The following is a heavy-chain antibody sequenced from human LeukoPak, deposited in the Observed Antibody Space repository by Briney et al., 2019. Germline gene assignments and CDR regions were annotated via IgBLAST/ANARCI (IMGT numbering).Heavy chain of an antibody. CDR1: GVSFSTYY. J-gene: IGHJ4*02. CDR3: ARKLYGSDY. Sequence: KPSETLSLTCAVSGVSFSTYYWSWIRQSPEKGLEWIGEVNHSGYTNYNPSLKSRVSISVDTSKNQFSLKLSSVTAADTAVYYCARKLYGSDYWGQGTLVTVSS. D-gene: IGHD4-17*01. CDR2: VNHSGYT. V-gene: IGHV4-34*01.